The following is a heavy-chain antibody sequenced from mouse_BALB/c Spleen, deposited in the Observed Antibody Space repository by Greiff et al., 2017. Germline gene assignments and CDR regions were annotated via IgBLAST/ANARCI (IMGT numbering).Heavy chain of an antibody. CDR2: IYPGDGDT. CDR3: ARWTTVVAEVDY. CDR1: GYTFTSYW. Sequence: VQLHQSGAELARPGASVKLSCKASGYTFTSYWMQWVKQRPGQGLEWIGAIYPGDGDTRYTQKFKGKATLTADKSSSTAYMQLSSLASEDSAVYYCARWTTVVAEVDYWGQGTTLTVSS. V-gene: IGHV1-87*01. J-gene: IGHJ2*01. D-gene: IGHD1-1*01.